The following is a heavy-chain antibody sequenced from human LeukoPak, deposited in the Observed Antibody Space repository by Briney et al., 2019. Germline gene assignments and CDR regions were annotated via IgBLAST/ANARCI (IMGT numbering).Heavy chain of an antibody. J-gene: IGHJ2*01. D-gene: IGHD3-10*01. CDR2: INTDGSST. Sequence: PGGSLRLSCAASGFTFSNYWMHWVRQAPGKGLVWVSRINTDGSSTDYADSVKGRFTISRDNAKNTLYLQMNSLRAEDTAVYYCARARGSVGYFDLWGRGTLVTVSS. V-gene: IGHV3-74*01. CDR1: GFTFSNYW. CDR3: ARARGSVGYFDL.